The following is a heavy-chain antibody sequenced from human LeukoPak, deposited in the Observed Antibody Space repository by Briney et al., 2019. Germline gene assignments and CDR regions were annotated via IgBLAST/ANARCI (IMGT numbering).Heavy chain of an antibody. CDR3: ARVGSYNGAYYDFWSGYYPQPFDY. CDR2: ISSSSSYI. CDR1: GFTFSSYS. Sequence: GGSLRPSCAASGFTFSSYSMNWVRQAPGKGLEWVSSISSSSSYIYYADSVKGRFTISRDNAKNSLYLQMNSLRAEDTAVYYCARVGSYNGAYYDFWSGYYPQPFDYWGQGTLVTVSS. V-gene: IGHV3-21*01. J-gene: IGHJ4*02. D-gene: IGHD3-3*01.